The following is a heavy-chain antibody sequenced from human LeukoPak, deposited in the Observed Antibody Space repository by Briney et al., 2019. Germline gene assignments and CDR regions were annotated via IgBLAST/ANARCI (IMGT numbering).Heavy chain of an antibody. J-gene: IGHJ4*02. CDR3: ARGIAVAFMGPYFDY. D-gene: IGHD6-19*01. CDR1: GFTFSSYG. CDR2: ISYDGSNK. Sequence: PGRSLRLSCAASGFTFSSYGMHWVRQAPGKGLEWVAVISYDGSNKYYADSVKGRSTISRDNSKNTLYLQMNSLRAEDTAVYYCARGIAVAFMGPYFDYWGQGTLVTVSS. V-gene: IGHV3-30*03.